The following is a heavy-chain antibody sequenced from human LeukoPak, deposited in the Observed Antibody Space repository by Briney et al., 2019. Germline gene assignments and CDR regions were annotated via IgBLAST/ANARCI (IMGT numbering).Heavy chain of an antibody. CDR2: IYYSGST. V-gene: IGHV4-39*01. CDR1: GGSISSTSYY. CDR3: ARLPNYYDTLTAYQWGGYYFDY. Sequence: PSETLSLTCTVSGGSISSTSYYWGWIRQPPEKGLEWIGSIYYSGSTYYNPSLKSRVTISVDTSKNQFSLKLTSVTAADTAVYYCARLPNYYDTLTAYQWGGYYFDYWGQGTLVTVSS. D-gene: IGHD3-9*01. J-gene: IGHJ4*02.